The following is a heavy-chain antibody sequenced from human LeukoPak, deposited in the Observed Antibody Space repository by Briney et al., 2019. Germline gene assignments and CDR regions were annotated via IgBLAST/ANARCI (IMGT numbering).Heavy chain of an antibody. V-gene: IGHV4-34*01. Sequence: SETLSLTCAVYGGSFSGYYWSWIRQPPGKGLEWIGEINHSGSTNYNPSLKSRVTISVDTSKNQFSLKLSSVTAADTAVYYCARGLYCSSTSCCTGNWFDPWGQGTLVTVSS. D-gene: IGHD2-2*02. J-gene: IGHJ5*02. CDR2: INHSGST. CDR1: GGSFSGYY. CDR3: ARGLYCSSTSCCTGNWFDP.